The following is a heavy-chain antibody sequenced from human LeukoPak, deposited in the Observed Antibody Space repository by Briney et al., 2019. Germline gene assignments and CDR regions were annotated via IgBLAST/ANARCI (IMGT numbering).Heavy chain of an antibody. CDR3: TRTNYGDYDWFDP. CDR2: IHYSGST. J-gene: IGHJ5*02. Sequence: SETLSLTCTVSGGAVSSGSYYWSWIRQPPGQGLEWIGYIHYSGSTKYNPSLKSRVTMSVDTSKNQFSLKVTSVTAADTAIYYCTRTNYGDYDWFDPWGQGTLVTVSS. CDR1: GGAVSSGSYY. D-gene: IGHD4-17*01. V-gene: IGHV4-61*01.